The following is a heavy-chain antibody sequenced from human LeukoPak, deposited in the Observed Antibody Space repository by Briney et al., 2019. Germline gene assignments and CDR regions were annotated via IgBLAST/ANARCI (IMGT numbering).Heavy chain of an antibody. CDR2: ISSNGGST. CDR3: AKEVPSYAFDI. CDR1: GFTFSSYA. Sequence: PGGSLRLSCAASGFTFSSYAMHWVRQAPGKGLEYVSGISSNGGSTNYANSVKGRFTISRDNSKNTLYLQMASLRVEDMAVYYCAKEVPSYAFDIWGQGTMVTVSS. V-gene: IGHV3-64*01. J-gene: IGHJ3*02. D-gene: IGHD1-1*01.